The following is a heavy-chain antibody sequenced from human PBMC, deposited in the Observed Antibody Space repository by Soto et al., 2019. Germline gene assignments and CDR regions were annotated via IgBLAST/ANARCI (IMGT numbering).Heavy chain of an antibody. Sequence: QVQLVQSGAEVKKPGASVKVSCKASGYTFTSYGVSWVRQAPGQGLEWMGWINGYNGNTHYAQKLQGRVTITTDTSTTTAYMELRSLRSDDTAVYYCARDSYYDSSGYPFDYWGQGTLVTVSS. CDR2: INGYNGNT. CDR1: GYTFTSYG. CDR3: ARDSYYDSSGYPFDY. V-gene: IGHV1-18*01. D-gene: IGHD3-22*01. J-gene: IGHJ4*02.